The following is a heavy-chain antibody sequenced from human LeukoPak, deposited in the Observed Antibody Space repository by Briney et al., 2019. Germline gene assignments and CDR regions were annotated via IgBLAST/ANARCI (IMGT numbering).Heavy chain of an antibody. Sequence: SETLSLNCTVSGASICSYYWSWIRTPPGHGLEWIGYIYTSETTNFNPALRSRVTISIDTSKNQVSLRLSSVTAADTALYYCARHRSPSSLSFFDIWGQGMLVIVSS. CDR2: IYTSETT. V-gene: IGHV4-4*09. CDR3: ARHRSPSSLSFFDI. CDR1: GASICSYY. J-gene: IGHJ4*02. D-gene: IGHD2-2*01.